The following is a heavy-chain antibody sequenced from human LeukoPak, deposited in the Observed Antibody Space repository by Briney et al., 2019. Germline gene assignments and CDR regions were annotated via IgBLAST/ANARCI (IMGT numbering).Heavy chain of an antibody. D-gene: IGHD5-18*01. J-gene: IGHJ5*02. CDR1: GFTFSSYA. V-gene: IGHV3-30-3*01. Sequence: GGSLRLSCAASGFTFSSYAMHWVRQAPGKGLEWVAVISYDGSNKYYADSVEGRFTISRDNSKNTLYLQMNSLRAEDTAVYYCARDTRRYSYGSVFDPWGQGTLVTVSS. CDR3: ARDTRRYSYGSVFDP. CDR2: ISYDGSNK.